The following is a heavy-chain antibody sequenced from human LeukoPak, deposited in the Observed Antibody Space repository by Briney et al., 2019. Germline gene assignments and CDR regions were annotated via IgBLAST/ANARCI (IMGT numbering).Heavy chain of an antibody. Sequence: SVKVSCKASGGTFSSYAISWVRQAPGQGLEWMGGIIPIFGTANYAQKLQGRVTMTTDTSTSTAYMELRSLRSDDTAVYYCARDPYYDILTGYPSGYFDYWGQGTLVTVSS. D-gene: IGHD3-9*01. CDR3: ARDPYYDILTGYPSGYFDY. CDR2: IIPIFGTA. J-gene: IGHJ4*02. V-gene: IGHV1-69*05. CDR1: GGTFSSYA.